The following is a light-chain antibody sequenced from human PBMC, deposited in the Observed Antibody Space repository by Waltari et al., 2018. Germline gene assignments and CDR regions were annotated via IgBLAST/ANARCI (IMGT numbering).Light chain of an antibody. CDR3: SSYAGSNNYV. V-gene: IGLV2-8*01. CDR2: DVS. Sequence: QSALTQPPSASGSPGQSVTISCTGTSSDAGGYNWVSWYQQHPGKAPKLMIYDVSKRPSGVPDRFSGSKSGNTASLTVSGLQAEDEADYYCSSYAGSNNYVFGTGTTVTVL. CDR1: SSDAGGYNW. J-gene: IGLJ1*01.